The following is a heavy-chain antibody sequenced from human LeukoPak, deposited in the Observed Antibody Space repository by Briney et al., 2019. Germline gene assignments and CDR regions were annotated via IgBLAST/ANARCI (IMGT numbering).Heavy chain of an antibody. V-gene: IGHV1-8*01. Sequence: GASVKVSCKASGYTFTNFDINWVRQAPGQGLEWMGWVNPVSGHAGSAQKFQGRLTLTRDTSISTAYMELSSLRSDDTAFYYCARAPMGTAALYWGQGTLVIVSS. D-gene: IGHD2-2*01. CDR2: VNPVSGHA. CDR1: GYTFTNFD. CDR3: ARAPMGTAALY. J-gene: IGHJ4*02.